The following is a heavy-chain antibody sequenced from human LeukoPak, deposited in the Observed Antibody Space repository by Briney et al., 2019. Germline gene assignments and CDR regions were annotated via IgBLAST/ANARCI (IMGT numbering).Heavy chain of an antibody. CDR1: GFRINTYT. D-gene: IGHD4-17*01. J-gene: IGHJ3*02. Sequence: GGSLRLSCAASGFRINTYTMNWVRQAPGKGLEWVSSISSSSSYIYYADSVKGRFTISRDNAKNSLYLQMNSLRAEDTAVYYCARDQGIYGDDAFDIWGQGTMVTVSS. V-gene: IGHV3-21*01. CDR2: ISSSSSYI. CDR3: ARDQGIYGDDAFDI.